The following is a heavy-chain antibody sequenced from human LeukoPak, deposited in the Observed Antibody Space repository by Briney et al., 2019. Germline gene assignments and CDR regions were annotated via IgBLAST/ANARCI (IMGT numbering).Heavy chain of an antibody. V-gene: IGHV7-4-1*01. CDR1: GYTFTSYA. Sequence: GASVNVSCMASGYTFTSYAMKWVRHAPGQVLEWMGWINTKTGNPTYSQGFTGRFGFSLDTSVSTAYLKIRRLKAEHTAVYYSARLGGFDILRLDYSGQGTLVTAS. J-gene: IGHJ4*02. D-gene: IGHD3-9*01. CDR3: ARLGGFDILRLDY. CDR2: INTKTGNP.